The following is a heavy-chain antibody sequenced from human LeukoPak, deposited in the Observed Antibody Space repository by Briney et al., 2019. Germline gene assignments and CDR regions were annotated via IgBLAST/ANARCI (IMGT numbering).Heavy chain of an antibody. V-gene: IGHV3-48*03. J-gene: IGHJ6*04. CDR1: GFTLSSYK. D-gene: IGHD5-12*01. CDR2: ICSSGSTK. Sequence: GGSLRLSCAASGFTLSSYKMNWVRPAPGKGLEGGSYICSSGSTKYYADSVKGRFTISRDNAKNSLYLQMNSLRAEDTAVYYCARKDYGGYTYYYYGLYGWGKRATVTASS. CDR3: ARKDYGGYTYYYYGLYG.